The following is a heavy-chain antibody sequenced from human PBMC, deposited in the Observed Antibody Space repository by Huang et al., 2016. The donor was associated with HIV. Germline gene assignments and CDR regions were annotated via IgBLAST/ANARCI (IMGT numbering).Heavy chain of an antibody. CDR1: GFHFDDYT. Sequence: MELVESGGAVVQPGRSLRLSCAVSGFHFDDYTINWVRKVPGKSLEWVSRINWNSVKLHYSETVKGRFIISRDNSKNALYLQLNNLTTDDTAFYCAKATGYWGSHFDAWGHGTLVTVSS. J-gene: IGHJ4*01. D-gene: IGHD2-8*02. CDR3: KATGYWGSHFDA. CDR2: INWNSVKL. V-gene: IGHV3-43*01.